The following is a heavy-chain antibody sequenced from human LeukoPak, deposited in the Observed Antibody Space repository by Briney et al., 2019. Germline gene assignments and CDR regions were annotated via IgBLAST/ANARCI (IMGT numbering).Heavy chain of an antibody. J-gene: IGHJ3*02. Sequence: GGSLRLSCAASGFTFSDHYMDWVRQAPGKGLEWVGRTRNKANSYTTEYAASVKGRFTISRDDSKNSLYLQMNSLKIEDTAVYYYARSYGGKVYDALDIWGQGTMVTVSS. CDR2: TRNKANSYTT. D-gene: IGHD4-23*01. V-gene: IGHV3-72*01. CDR1: GFTFSDHY. CDR3: ARSYGGKVYDALDI.